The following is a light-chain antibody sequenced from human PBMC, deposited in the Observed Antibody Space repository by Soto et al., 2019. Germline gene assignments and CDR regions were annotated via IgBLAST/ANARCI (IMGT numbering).Light chain of an antibody. CDR3: CSYAGSSTPWV. CDR2: EVS. Sequence: QSALTQPASVSGSPGQSITISCTGTSSDVGSYNLVSWYRQHPGKAPKLMIYEVSKRPSGVSNRFSGSKSGNTASLTISGLQAEDEADYYCCSYAGSSTPWVFGGGTKLTVL. V-gene: IGLV2-23*02. CDR1: SSDVGSYNL. J-gene: IGLJ3*02.